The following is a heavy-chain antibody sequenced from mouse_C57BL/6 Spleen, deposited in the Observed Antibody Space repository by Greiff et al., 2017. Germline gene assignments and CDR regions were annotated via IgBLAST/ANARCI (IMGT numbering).Heavy chain of an antibody. CDR3: TRGGSSGAGAMDY. V-gene: IGHV5-9-1*02. CDR2: ISSGGDYI. CDR1: GFTFSSYA. D-gene: IGHD3-2*02. J-gene: IGHJ4*01. Sequence: EVKVVESGEGLVKPGGSLKLSCAASGFTFSSYAMSWVRQTPEKRLVWVAYISSGGDYIYYADTVKGRFTISRDNARNTLYLQMSSLKSEDTAMCYCTRGGSSGAGAMDYWGQGTSVTVSS.